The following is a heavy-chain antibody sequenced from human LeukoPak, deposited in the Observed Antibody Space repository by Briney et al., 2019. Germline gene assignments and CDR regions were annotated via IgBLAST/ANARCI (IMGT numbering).Heavy chain of an antibody. D-gene: IGHD5-18*01. CDR1: GFTFSNYA. Sequence: GGSLRLSCAASGFTFSNYAMSWVRQAPGKGLEWVSAISGSGGSTYSADSVKGRFTISRDNSKNTLYLQMNSLRAGDTAVYYCAKEGGYRYLPPYYYYMDVWGKGTTVTVSS. V-gene: IGHV3-23*01. CDR3: AKEGGYRYLPPYYYYMDV. J-gene: IGHJ6*03. CDR2: ISGSGGST.